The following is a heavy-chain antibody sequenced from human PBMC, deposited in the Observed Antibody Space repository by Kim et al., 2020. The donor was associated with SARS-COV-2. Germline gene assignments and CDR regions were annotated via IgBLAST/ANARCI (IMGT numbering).Heavy chain of an antibody. CDR3: AREQRFGELSYYYYGMDV. J-gene: IGHJ6*02. D-gene: IGHD3-10*01. CDR1: GGTFSSYA. V-gene: IGHV1-69*13. Sequence: SVKVSCKASGGTFSSYAISWVRQAPGQGLEWMGGIIPIFGTANYAQKFQGRVTITADESTSTAYMELSSLRSEDTAVYYCAREQRFGELSYYYYGMDVWGQGTTVTVSS. CDR2: IIPIFGTA.